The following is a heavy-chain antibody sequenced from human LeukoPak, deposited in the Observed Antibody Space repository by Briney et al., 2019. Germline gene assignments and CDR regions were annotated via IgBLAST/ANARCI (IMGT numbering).Heavy chain of an antibody. D-gene: IGHD6-19*01. J-gene: IGHJ4*02. Sequence: GGSLRLSCAASGFTFSSYAMSWVRQAPGKGLEWVSDINGSGGSTYYADSVKGRFTISRDNSRNTLYLQMNSLRAEDTAVYYCARDSSGWPFDYWGQGTLVTVSS. V-gene: IGHV3-23*01. CDR3: ARDSSGWPFDY. CDR2: INGSGGST. CDR1: GFTFSSYA.